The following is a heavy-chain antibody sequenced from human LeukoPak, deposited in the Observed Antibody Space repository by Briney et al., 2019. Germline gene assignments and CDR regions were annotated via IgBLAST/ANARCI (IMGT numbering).Heavy chain of an antibody. D-gene: IGHD2-2*01. CDR1: GGSVSSGSYY. Sequence: PSETLSLTCTVSGGSVSSGSYYWSWIRQPPGKGLEWIGYVYYSGSTNYNPSLKSRVTISVDTSKNQFSLKLSSVTAADMAVYYCARGDIVVVPDYYYYYGMDVWGQGTTVTVSS. V-gene: IGHV4-61*01. CDR2: VYYSGST. J-gene: IGHJ6*02. CDR3: ARGDIVVVPDYYYYYGMDV.